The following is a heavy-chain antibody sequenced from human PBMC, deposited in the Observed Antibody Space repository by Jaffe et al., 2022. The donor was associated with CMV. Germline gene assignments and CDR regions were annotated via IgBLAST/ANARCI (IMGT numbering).Heavy chain of an antibody. J-gene: IGHJ4*02. CDR1: GGSISSSSYY. V-gene: IGHV4-39*01. CDR2: IYYSGST. D-gene: IGHD2-21*02. Sequence: QLQLQESGPGLVKPSETLSLTCTVSGGSISSSSYYWGWIRQPPGKGLEWIGSIYYSGSTYYNPSLKSRVTISVDTSKNQFSLKLSSVTAADTAVYYCARHLVVVTAIPPNFDYWGQGTLVTVSS. CDR3: ARHLVVVTAIPPNFDY.